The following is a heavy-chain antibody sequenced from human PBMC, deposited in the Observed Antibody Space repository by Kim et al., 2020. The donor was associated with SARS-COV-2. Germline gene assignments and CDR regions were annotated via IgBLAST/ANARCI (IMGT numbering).Heavy chain of an antibody. Sequence: SETLSLTCTVSGVSIASSTHYWAWIRQPPGKGLEWIGTFYFGGNTYITPSLKSRATISVDTSNNRFSLNLTSVTAADTATYLCARQGLAARSSGFFDLWGRGSLVTVSS. J-gene: IGHJ2*01. CDR3: ARQGLAARSSGFFDL. D-gene: IGHD6-6*01. V-gene: IGHV4-39*01. CDR1: GVSIASSTHY. CDR2: FYFGGNT.